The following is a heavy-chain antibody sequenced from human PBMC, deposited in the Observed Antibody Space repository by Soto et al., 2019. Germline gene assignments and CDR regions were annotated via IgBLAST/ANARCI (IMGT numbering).Heavy chain of an antibody. CDR2: IIPVVGTT. V-gene: IGHV1-69*06. D-gene: IGHD2-8*01. J-gene: IGHJ4*02. Sequence: QVQLVQSGAEVKKPGSSVKVSCKASGDTFTTNSLNWVRQAPGQGLELMGGIIPVVGTTKYAQKYQVRVTITGDKSTNTAYMERSSLRSDDTAVYYCARGLLYATTYFDYWGQGTPVTVSS. CDR1: GDTFTTNS. CDR3: ARGLLYATTYFDY.